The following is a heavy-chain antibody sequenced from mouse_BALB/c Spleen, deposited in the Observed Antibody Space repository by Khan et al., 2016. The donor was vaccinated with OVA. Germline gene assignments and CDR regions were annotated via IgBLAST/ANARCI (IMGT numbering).Heavy chain of an antibody. J-gene: IGHJ3*01. Sequence: VQLQESGAELARPGASVKMSCKASGYTFTSYTIHWIKKRPGQGLEWIGYINPSNDYTNYNQKFKDKATLTTDKSSTTAYLRLSSLTSDDSAVYNCVRDGAYHRNDGWFAYWGQGTLVTVPA. CDR3: VRDGAYHRNDGWFAY. CDR2: INPSNDYT. CDR1: GYTFTSYT. D-gene: IGHD2-14*01. V-gene: IGHV1-4*01.